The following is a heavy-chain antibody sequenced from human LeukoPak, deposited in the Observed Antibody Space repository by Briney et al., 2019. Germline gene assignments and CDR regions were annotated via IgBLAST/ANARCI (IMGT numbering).Heavy chain of an antibody. CDR2: INQSGST. Sequence: SETLSLTCAVYGGSLSGFYWSWIRQSPGKGLEWIGEINQSGSTNYNPSLKSRVTISVDTSKNQFSLKLSSVTAADTAVYYCARVWGVTDFYDNRGAFDIWGQGTMVTVSS. J-gene: IGHJ3*02. CDR3: ARVWGVTDFYDNRGAFDI. V-gene: IGHV4-34*01. CDR1: GGSLSGFY. D-gene: IGHD3-22*01.